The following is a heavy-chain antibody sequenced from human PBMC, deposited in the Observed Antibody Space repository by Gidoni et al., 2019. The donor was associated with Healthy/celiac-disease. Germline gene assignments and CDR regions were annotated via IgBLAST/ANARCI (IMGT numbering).Heavy chain of an antibody. J-gene: IGHJ4*02. CDR3: ARGGYVVVTAFFC. V-gene: IGHV4-39*07. CDR2: IYYSGST. CDR1: GGSISSSSYY. D-gene: IGHD2-21*02. Sequence: QLQLQESGPGLVKPSETLSLTCTVSGGSISSSSYYWGWLRQPPGKGLEWIGSIYYSGSTYYNPSLKSRVTISVDTSKNQFSLKLSSVTAADTAVYYCARGGYVVVTAFFCWGQGTLVTVSS.